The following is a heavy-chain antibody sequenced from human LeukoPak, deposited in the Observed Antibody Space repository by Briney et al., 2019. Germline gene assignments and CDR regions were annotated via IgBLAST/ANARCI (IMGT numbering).Heavy chain of an antibody. CDR1: GGSISSSSYY. D-gene: IGHD3-22*01. Sequence: PSETLSLTCTVSGGSISSSSYYWGWIRQPPGKGLEWIGSSYYSGSTYYNPSLKSRVTISVDTSKNQFSLNLSSVTAADTAVYYCARLYYDSSGYYQICYFDYWGQGTLVTVSS. J-gene: IGHJ4*02. CDR3: ARLYYDSSGYYQICYFDY. V-gene: IGHV4-39*01. CDR2: SYYSGST.